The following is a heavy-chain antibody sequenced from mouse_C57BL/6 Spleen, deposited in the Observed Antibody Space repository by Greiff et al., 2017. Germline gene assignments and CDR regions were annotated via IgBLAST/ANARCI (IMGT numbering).Heavy chain of an antibody. J-gene: IGHJ4*01. D-gene: IGHD1-1*01. CDR3: ARPPSYYYGSSFYAMDY. Sequence: EVMLVESGGGLVKPGGSLKLSCAASGFTFSSYTMSWVRQTPEKRLAWVATISGGGGNTYYPDSVKGRFTISRDNAKNTLYLQMSSLRSEDTALYYCARPPSYYYGSSFYAMDYWGQGTSVTVSS. CDR2: ISGGGGNT. V-gene: IGHV5-9*01. CDR1: GFTFSSYT.